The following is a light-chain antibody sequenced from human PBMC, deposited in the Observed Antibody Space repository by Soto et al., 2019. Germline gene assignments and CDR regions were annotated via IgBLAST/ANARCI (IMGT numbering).Light chain of an antibody. Sequence: QTVVTQEPSFSVSPGGTATLTCGLSSGSVSSTNYPSWYQQTPGQAPCTLIYNTYTRSSGVPDRFSGSILGNKAALTISGAQADDESDYYCVLFMSSGISVFGGGTKLTVL. J-gene: IGLJ3*02. CDR1: SGSVSSTNY. V-gene: IGLV8-61*01. CDR2: NTY. CDR3: VLFMSSGISV.